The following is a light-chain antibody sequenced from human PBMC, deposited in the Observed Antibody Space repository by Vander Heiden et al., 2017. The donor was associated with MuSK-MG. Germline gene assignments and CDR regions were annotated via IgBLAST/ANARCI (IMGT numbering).Light chain of an antibody. CDR1: QSVSSN. Sequence: ELVMTQSPATLSVSPRERATLSCRASQSVSSNLAWYQQKPGQAPRLLIYGASTRATGIPARFSGSGSGTEFTLTISSLQSEDFAVYYCQQYNNWPPRWTFGQGTKVEIK. CDR3: QQYNNWPPRWT. V-gene: IGKV3-15*01. J-gene: IGKJ1*01. CDR2: GAS.